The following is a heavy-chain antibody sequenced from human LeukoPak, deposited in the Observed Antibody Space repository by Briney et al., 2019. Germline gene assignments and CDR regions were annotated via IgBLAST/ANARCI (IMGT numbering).Heavy chain of an antibody. CDR3: ARDKGGYHNLFVL. CDR2: IKYSGNT. CDR1: GGSFSRGGYY. Sequence: SETLSLTCTVSGGSFSRGGYYWHWIRQRPGKGLEWIGYIKYSGNTYYNPSLSSRLTISVDRSKNQFSLTLRSVTAADTAVYYCARDKGGYHNLFVLWGQGTRVSVSS. V-gene: IGHV4-31*03. J-gene: IGHJ5*02. D-gene: IGHD3-9*01.